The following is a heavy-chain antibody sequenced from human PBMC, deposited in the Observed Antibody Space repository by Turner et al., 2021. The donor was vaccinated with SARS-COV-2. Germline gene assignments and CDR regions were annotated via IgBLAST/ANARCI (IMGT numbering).Heavy chain of an antibody. Sequence: QLQLQESGPGLVKPSVTLSLTCTVSGGSISSSSYSWGWIRQPPGKGLEWSGSIYYSGSTYYNPSLKSRVTISVDTSKNQFSLKLSSVTAADTAVYYCATPSVSYDSSGYFHFDLWGRGTLVTVSS. CDR2: IYYSGST. J-gene: IGHJ2*01. D-gene: IGHD3-22*01. V-gene: IGHV4-39*01. CDR1: GGSISSSSYS. CDR3: ATPSVSYDSSGYFHFDL.